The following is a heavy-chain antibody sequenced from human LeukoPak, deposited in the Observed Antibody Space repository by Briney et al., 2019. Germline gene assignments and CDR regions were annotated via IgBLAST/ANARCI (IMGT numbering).Heavy chain of an antibody. CDR1: GGSISSYY. Sequence: NTSETLSLTCTVSGGSISSYYWSWIRQPPGKGLEWIGYIYYSGSTNYNPSLKSRVTISVDTSKNQFSLKLSSVTAADTAVYYCARHGIDYGDYHYGMDVWGQGTTVTVSS. J-gene: IGHJ6*02. CDR2: IYYSGST. CDR3: ARHGIDYGDYHYGMDV. V-gene: IGHV4-59*08. D-gene: IGHD4-17*01.